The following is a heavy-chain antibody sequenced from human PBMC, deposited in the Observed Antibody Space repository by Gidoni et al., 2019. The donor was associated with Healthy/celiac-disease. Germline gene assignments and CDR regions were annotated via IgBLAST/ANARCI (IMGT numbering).Heavy chain of an antibody. V-gene: IGHV4-39*01. CDR1: AGSISSSSYY. CDR2: IYYSGST. CDR3: ARRVYSYGVY. Sequence: QLQLQKSGPGLVKPSETLSLPCTVSAGSISSSSYYWGWIRQPPGKGLEWIGSIYYSGSTYYNQSLKSRVTISVDTSKNQFSLKLSSVTAADTAVYYCARRVYSYGVYWGQGTLVTVSS. J-gene: IGHJ4*02. D-gene: IGHD5-18*01.